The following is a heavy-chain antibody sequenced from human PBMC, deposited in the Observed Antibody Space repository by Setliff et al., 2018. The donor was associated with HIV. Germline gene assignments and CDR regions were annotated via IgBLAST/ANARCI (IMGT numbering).Heavy chain of an antibody. CDR3: AKDRCSSTSCYARY. CDR2: IRYDGSNK. Sequence: GGSLRLSCAASGFTFSSYGMHWVRQAPGKGLEWVAFIRYDGSNKYYADSVKGRFTIPRDNSKNALYLQMNSLRAEDTAAYYCAKDRCSSTSCYARYWGQGTLVTVSS. D-gene: IGHD2-2*01. V-gene: IGHV3-30*02. CDR1: GFTFSSYG. J-gene: IGHJ4*02.